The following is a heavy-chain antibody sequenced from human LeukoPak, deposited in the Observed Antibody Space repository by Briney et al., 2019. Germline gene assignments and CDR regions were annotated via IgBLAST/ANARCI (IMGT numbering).Heavy chain of an antibody. CDR1: GFTFSSYA. Sequence: GRSLRLSCAASGFTFSSYAMHWVRQAPGKGLEWVAVISYDGSNKYCADSVKGRFTISRDNSKNTLYLQMNSLRAEDTAVYYCARGDYYDSSGYYPRVGGYYYYGMDVWGQGTTVTVSS. CDR3: ARGDYYDSSGYYPRVGGYYYYGMDV. D-gene: IGHD3-22*01. J-gene: IGHJ6*02. CDR2: ISYDGSNK. V-gene: IGHV3-30*04.